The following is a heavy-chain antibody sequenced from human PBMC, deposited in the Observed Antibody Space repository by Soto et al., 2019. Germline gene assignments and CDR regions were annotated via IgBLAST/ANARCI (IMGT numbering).Heavy chain of an antibody. CDR1: GGSISSGDYY. CDR2: IYYSGST. CDR3: ARGSTYYDICTAPANCFDP. D-gene: IGHD3-9*01. Sequence: NPSETLSLTCTVSGGSISSGDYYWSWIRQPPGKGLEWIGYIYYSGSTYYNPSLKSRVTISVDTSKNQFSLKLSSVTAADTAVYYCARGSTYYDICTAPANCFDPRGHGNLVPVSS. J-gene: IGHJ5*02. V-gene: IGHV4-30-4*01.